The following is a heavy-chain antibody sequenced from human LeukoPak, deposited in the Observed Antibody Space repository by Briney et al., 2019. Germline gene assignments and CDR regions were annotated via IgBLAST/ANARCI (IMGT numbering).Heavy chain of an antibody. Sequence: ASVKVSCKASGYTFTSYGISWVRQAPGQGLEWMGWISAYNGNTNYAQKLQGRVAMTTDTSTSTAYMELRSLRSDDTAVYYCASDVRFLEWLPSDNWFDPWGQGTLVTVSS. CDR3: ASDVRFLEWLPSDNWFDP. CDR1: GYTFTSYG. CDR2: ISAYNGNT. D-gene: IGHD3-3*01. J-gene: IGHJ5*02. V-gene: IGHV1-18*01.